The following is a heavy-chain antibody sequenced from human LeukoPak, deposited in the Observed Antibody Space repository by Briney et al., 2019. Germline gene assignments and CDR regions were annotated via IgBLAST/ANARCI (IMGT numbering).Heavy chain of an antibody. V-gene: IGHV3-30*18. CDR3: AKFYDILTGYIDY. Sequence: GGSLRLSCAASGXTFSTYGMHWVRQAPGKGLEWVAVISYDGSNEYYADSVKGRFTISRDNSKNTLYLQMNSLRAEDTAVYNCAKFYDILTGYIDYWGQGTLVTVSS. CDR2: ISYDGSNE. J-gene: IGHJ4*02. D-gene: IGHD3-9*01. CDR1: GXTFSTYG.